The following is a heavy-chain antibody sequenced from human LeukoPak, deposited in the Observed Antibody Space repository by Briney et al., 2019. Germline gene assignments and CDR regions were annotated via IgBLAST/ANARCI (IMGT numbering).Heavy chain of an antibody. J-gene: IGHJ4*02. CDR2: ISAYNGNT. Sequence: ASVKVSCKASGYTFTSYGISWVRQAPGQGLEWMGWISAYNGNTNYAQKLQGRVTMTTDTSTSTAYMELRSLRSDDTAVYYCARVMIGYCSGGSCSYYFDYWGQGTLVTVSS. CDR1: GYTFTSYG. CDR3: ARVMIGYCSGGSCSYYFDY. D-gene: IGHD2-15*01. V-gene: IGHV1-18*01.